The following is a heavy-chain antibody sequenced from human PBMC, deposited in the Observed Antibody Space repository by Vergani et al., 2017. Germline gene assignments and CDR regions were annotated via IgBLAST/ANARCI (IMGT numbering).Heavy chain of an antibody. V-gene: IGHV4-59*01. J-gene: IGHJ3*02. CDR2: IYYSGST. Sequence: QVQLQESGPGLVKPSETLSLTCTVSGGSISSYHWSWIRQPPGKGLEWIGYIYYSGSTNYNPSLKSRVTISVDTSKNQFSLKLSSVTAADTAVYYCARVLSPGAFYIWGQGTMVTVSS. CDR1: GGSISSYH. CDR3: ARVLSPGAFYI.